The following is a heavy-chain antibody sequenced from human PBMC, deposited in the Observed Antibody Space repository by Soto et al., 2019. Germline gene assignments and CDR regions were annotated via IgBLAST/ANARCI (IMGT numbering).Heavy chain of an antibody. CDR3: ARVLYYGSGSYSPYGMDV. D-gene: IGHD3-10*01. V-gene: IGHV1-69*01. CDR2: VSPPFRTS. Sequence: QVQLVQSGAEVKKPGSSVKVSCKTSGVSFNNNGIGWVRQAPGHGLEWMGGVSPPFRTSTYAWTFQGRIPSTADASTCTVNMELSRLTSEDTAQYYCARVLYYGSGSYSPYGMDVWGQGTTVTVSS. CDR1: GVSFNNNG. J-gene: IGHJ6*02.